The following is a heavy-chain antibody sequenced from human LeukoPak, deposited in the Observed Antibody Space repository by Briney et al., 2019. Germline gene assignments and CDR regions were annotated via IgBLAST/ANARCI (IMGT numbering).Heavy chain of an antibody. Sequence: PSVKLSCKLSRHTLTGFYIHWVRQAPGHGSEWMGWINPNSGDTNYAQKFQGRVTMTRDTSISTAYMELSRLRSDDTAVYYCARAHIVVVTADDAFDIWGQGTMVTVSS. D-gene: IGHD2-21*02. CDR1: RHTLTGFY. J-gene: IGHJ3*02. CDR2: INPNSGDT. V-gene: IGHV1-2*02. CDR3: ARAHIVVVTADDAFDI.